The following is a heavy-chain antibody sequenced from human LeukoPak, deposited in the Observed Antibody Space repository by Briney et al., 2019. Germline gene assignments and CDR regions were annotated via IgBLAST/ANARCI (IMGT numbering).Heavy chain of an antibody. J-gene: IGHJ4*02. Sequence: GGSLRLSCAASGFTFSSYAMSWVRQAPGKGLEWVSAISGSGGSTYYADSVKGRFTISRDNSKNTLYLQMNSLRAEDTAVYYCAKEASYCTNGVCSRGGVFDYWGQGILVTVSS. V-gene: IGHV3-23*01. D-gene: IGHD2-8*01. CDR1: GFTFSSYA. CDR3: AKEASYCTNGVCSRGGVFDY. CDR2: ISGSGGST.